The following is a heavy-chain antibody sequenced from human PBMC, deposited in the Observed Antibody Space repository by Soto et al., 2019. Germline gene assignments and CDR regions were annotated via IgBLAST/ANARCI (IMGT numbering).Heavy chain of an antibody. D-gene: IGHD7-27*01. J-gene: IGHJ4*02. CDR1: VGSITGYY. V-gene: IGHV4-59*01. CDR3: ARERTPRTGFDY. Sequence: SETLSLTCTVSVGSITGYYWSWIRQSPGKGLEWIGCSYYTGATNYNPSLKSRVTISVDTSKNQFSLMLSSATAADTAVYYCARERTPRTGFDYWGQGTLVTVSS. CDR2: SYYTGAT.